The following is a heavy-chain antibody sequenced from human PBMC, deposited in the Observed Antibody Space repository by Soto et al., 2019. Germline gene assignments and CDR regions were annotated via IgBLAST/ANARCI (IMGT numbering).Heavy chain of an antibody. V-gene: IGHV1-18*04. CDR1: GYTFTSYG. J-gene: IGHJ6*02. D-gene: IGHD4-17*01. Sequence: ASVKVSCKASGYTFTSYGISWVRQAPGQGLEWMGWISAYNGNTNYAQKLQGRVTMTTDTSTSTAYMELRSLRSDDTAVYYCARAYGGYVYSYYYGMDVWGQGTTVTVSS. CDR3: ARAYGGYVYSYYYGMDV. CDR2: ISAYNGNT.